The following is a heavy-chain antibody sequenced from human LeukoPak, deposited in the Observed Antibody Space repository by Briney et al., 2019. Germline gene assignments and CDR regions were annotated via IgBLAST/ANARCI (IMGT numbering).Heavy chain of an antibody. J-gene: IGHJ4*02. Sequence: GGSLRLSCAASGFTFSSCAMSWVRQAPGKGLEWVSAISGSGGSTYYADSVKGRFTISRDNSKNTLFLQMNSLKPEDTAVYYCAKDGNDGYWGQGTLVTVSS. CDR3: AKDGNDGY. D-gene: IGHD1-26*01. V-gene: IGHV3-23*01. CDR1: GFTFSSCA. CDR2: ISGSGGST.